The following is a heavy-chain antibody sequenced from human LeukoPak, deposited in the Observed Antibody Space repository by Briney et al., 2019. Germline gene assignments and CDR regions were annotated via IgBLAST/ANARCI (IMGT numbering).Heavy chain of an antibody. Sequence: GRSLRLSCAASEVIFDNHNINWVRQAPGKGLEWLSYISSSSVVFYADSVKGRFTISRHNARNSVYLQLNSLRDEDTAVYYCARDQYSRSLGAFDIWGQGTLVSVSS. CDR3: ARDQYSRSLGAFDI. CDR1: EVIFDNHN. CDR2: ISSSSVV. J-gene: IGHJ3*02. V-gene: IGHV3-48*02. D-gene: IGHD1-26*01.